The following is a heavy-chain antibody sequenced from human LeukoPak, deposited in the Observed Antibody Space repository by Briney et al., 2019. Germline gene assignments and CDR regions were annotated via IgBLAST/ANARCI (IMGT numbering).Heavy chain of an antibody. CDR1: GFTFSSYW. Sequence: GGSLRLSCAASGFTFSSYWMHWVRQAPGKGLVWVSRINCDGSSTSYADSVKGRFTISRDNAKNTLYLQMNSLRAEDTAVYYCARAVPYGDYALFDYWGQGTLVTVSS. D-gene: IGHD4-17*01. CDR2: INCDGSST. J-gene: IGHJ4*02. CDR3: ARAVPYGDYALFDY. V-gene: IGHV3-74*01.